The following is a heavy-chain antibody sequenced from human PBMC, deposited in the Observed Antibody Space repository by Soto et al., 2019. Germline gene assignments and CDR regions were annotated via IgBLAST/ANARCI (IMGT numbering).Heavy chain of an antibody. Sequence: GESLKTSCKGSGDDFASYWLGWVRPMPGKDLEWIGFIYPGESDTRYRPSSQGPVTMSADTAISTAYLQWGSLKASHTTMSYCASLSQVYYSSSSTRFHPWGQRTLVTVSS. J-gene: IGHJ1*01. CDR2: IYPGESDT. D-gene: IGHD6-6*01. V-gene: IGHV5-51*01. CDR1: GDDFASYW. CDR3: ASLSQVYYSSSSTRFHP.